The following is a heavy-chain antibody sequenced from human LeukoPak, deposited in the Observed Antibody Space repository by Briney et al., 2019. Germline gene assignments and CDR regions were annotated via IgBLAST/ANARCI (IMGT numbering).Heavy chain of an antibody. Sequence: GGSLRLSCTASGFTFSAYFMTWIRQAPGKGLEWVSYISSSGSSMYYADSVKGRFTISRDNAKNSLYLQMNSLRVEDTAVYYCTRETGWSFDSWGQGTLVTVFS. CDR1: GFTFSAYF. V-gene: IGHV3-11*04. CDR3: TRETGWSFDS. J-gene: IGHJ4*02. D-gene: IGHD6-19*01. CDR2: ISSSGSSM.